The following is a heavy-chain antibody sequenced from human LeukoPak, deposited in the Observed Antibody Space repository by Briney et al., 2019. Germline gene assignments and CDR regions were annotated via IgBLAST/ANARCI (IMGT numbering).Heavy chain of an antibody. CDR2: IIPIFGTA. D-gene: IGHD3-16*01. CDR3: ARDEEVMSWFDP. V-gene: IGHV1-69*13. CDR1: GGTFSSYA. J-gene: IGHJ5*02. Sequence: SVKVSCKASGGTFSSYAISWVRQAPGQGLEWMGGIIPIFGTANYAQKFQGRVTITADESTSTAYMELSSLRSEDTAVYYCARDEEVMSWFDPWGQGTLVTVSS.